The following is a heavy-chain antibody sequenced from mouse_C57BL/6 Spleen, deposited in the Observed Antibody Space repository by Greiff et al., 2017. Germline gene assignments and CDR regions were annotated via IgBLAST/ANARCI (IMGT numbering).Heavy chain of an antibody. CDR2: INPNYGPT. CDR1: GYSFTDYN. V-gene: IGHV1-39*01. D-gene: IGHD2-3*01. J-gene: IGHJ3*01. CDR3: ASPDGYFPWFAY. Sequence: QLQPSGPELVKPGASVKISCKASGYSFTDYNMNWVKQSNGTSLEWIGVINPNYGPTSYNQKFKGKATLTVDQSSSTAYMQLNSLTSEDSAVYYCASPDGYFPWFAYWGQGTLVTVSA.